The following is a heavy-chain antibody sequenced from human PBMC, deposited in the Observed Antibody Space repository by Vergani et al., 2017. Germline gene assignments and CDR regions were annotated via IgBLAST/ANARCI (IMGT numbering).Heavy chain of an antibody. J-gene: IGHJ6*02. CDR3: ARVMYRDEASTGYRLEGMDI. CDR2: IYSTGST. CDR1: GGSFNTYY. Sequence: QVRLEESGPGLVKPSETLSLTCTVSGGSFNTYYWSWIRQSPGKGLEWIGYIYSTGSTNYNPSLNSRVTMSVDTSKNQFSLKLRSVTAADTAVYFCARVMYRDEASTGYRLEGMDIWGQGTTVTISS. V-gene: IGHV4-59*13. D-gene: IGHD3-9*01.